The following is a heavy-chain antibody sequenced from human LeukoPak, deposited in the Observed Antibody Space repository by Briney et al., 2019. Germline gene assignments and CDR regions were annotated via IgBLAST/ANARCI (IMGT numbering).Heavy chain of an antibody. CDR1: GFSFNSYW. Sequence: PGGSLRLSCAASGFSFNSYWMSWVRQAPGKGLEWVANIKQDGSEKYCVDSVKGGFTISRDNAKSSLYLQMNSLRVEVTALYYCARGTWNFDLWGRGTLLSVSS. CDR3: ARGTWNFDL. J-gene: IGHJ2*01. V-gene: IGHV3-7*04. CDR2: IKQDGSEK.